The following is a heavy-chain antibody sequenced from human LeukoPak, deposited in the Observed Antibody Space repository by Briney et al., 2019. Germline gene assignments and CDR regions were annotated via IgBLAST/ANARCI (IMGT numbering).Heavy chain of an antibody. J-gene: IGHJ6*02. D-gene: IGHD2-2*01. CDR1: XXSXSXXY. V-gene: IGHV4-59*01. CDR2: IXYSGSX. CDR3: ARGRYCSSTSCYRADYYYYGMDV. Sequence: LSLTCTVSXXSXSXXYWSWXRXPPGKGLXWIXXIXYSGSXNYNPSLKSRVTISVDTSKNQFSLKLSSVTAADTAVYYCARGRYCSSTSCYRADYYYYGMDVWGQGTTVTVSS.